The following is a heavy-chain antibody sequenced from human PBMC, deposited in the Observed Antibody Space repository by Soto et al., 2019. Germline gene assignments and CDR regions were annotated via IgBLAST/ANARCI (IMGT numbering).Heavy chain of an antibody. V-gene: IGHV3-33*01. CDR3: ARDHNTYYYDSSGYYFDY. J-gene: IGHJ4*02. CDR1: GFTFSSYG. Sequence: GGSLRLSCAASGFTFSSYGIHWVRQAPGKGLEWVAVTWHDGSKKYYADSVKGRFTISRDNSKNTLYLQMNSLGAEDAAVYYCARDHNTYYYDSSGYYFDYWGQGTLVTVSS. CDR2: TWHDGSKK. D-gene: IGHD3-22*01.